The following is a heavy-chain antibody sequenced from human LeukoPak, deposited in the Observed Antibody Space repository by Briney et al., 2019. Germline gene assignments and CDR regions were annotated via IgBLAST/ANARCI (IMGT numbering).Heavy chain of an antibody. CDR3: ARSSSWYLF. CDR1: GFTFSSYE. V-gene: IGHV3-48*03. J-gene: IGHJ4*02. CDR2: ISSSGSTI. D-gene: IGHD6-13*01. Sequence: PGGSLRLSCAVSGFTFSSYEMNWVRQAPGQGLEWVSYISSSGSTIYYADSVKGRFTISRDNAKNSLYLQMNSLRAEDTAVYYCARSSSWYLFWGQGTLVTVSS.